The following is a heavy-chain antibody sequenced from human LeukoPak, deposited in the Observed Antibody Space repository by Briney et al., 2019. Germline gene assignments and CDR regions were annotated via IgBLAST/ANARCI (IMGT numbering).Heavy chain of an antibody. CDR1: GYTFTGYY. J-gene: IGHJ6*03. CDR2: INTNSGGT. V-gene: IGHV1-2*02. D-gene: IGHD3-3*01. CDR3: ARDITIFGVVYYYYYYMDV. Sequence: ASVKVSCKASGYTFTGYYMHWVRQAPGQGLEWMGWINTNSGGTNYAQKFQGRVTMTRDTSISTAYMELSRLRADDTAVYYCARDITIFGVVYYYYYYMDVWGKGTTVTVSS.